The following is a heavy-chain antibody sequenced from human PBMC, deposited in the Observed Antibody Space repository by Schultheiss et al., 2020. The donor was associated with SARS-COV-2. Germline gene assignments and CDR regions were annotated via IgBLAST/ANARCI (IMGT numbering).Heavy chain of an antibody. CDR1: GFTVSDTS. J-gene: IGHJ4*02. D-gene: IGHD2-15*01. CDR2: LYSGGST. Sequence: GESLKISCAASGFTVSDTSMSWVRQAPGKGLEWVSLLYSGGSTYYADSVKGRFTISRDISQNTLYLQMNSLRAEDTAVYYCAKDRVGLDYWGQGTLVTVSS. V-gene: IGHV3-66*01. CDR3: AKDRVGLDY.